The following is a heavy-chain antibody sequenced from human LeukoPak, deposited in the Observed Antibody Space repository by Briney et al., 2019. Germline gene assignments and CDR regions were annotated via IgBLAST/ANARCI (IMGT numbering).Heavy chain of an antibody. CDR3: ARGVTRITIFGVVICAFDI. J-gene: IGHJ3*02. CDR1: GYTFTSYG. D-gene: IGHD3-3*01. CDR2: ISAYNGNT. V-gene: IGHV1-18*01. Sequence: ASVKVSCKASGYTFTSYGISWVRQAPGQGLEWMGWISAYNGNTNYALKLQGRVTMTTDTSTSTAYMELRSLRSDDTAVYYCARGVTRITIFGVVICAFDIWGQGTMVTVSS.